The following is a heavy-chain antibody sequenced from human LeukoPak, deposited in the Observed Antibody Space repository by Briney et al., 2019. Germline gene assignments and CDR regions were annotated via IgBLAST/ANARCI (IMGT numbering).Heavy chain of an antibody. CDR2: INTDGTST. J-gene: IGHJ5*02. Sequence: GGSLRLSCAASGFSFRSYWMHWVRQAPGKGLVWVSRINTDGTSTGYADSVKGRFTISRDNAKNTLYLQMNSLRAEDTAVYCCARDPDCDSTSCYIGPYNWFDPWGQGTLVTVSS. CDR3: ARDPDCDSTSCYIGPYNWFDP. CDR1: GFSFRSYW. D-gene: IGHD2-2*02. V-gene: IGHV3-74*01.